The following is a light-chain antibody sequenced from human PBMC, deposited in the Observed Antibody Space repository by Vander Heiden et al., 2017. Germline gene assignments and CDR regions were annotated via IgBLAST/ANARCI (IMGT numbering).Light chain of an antibody. CDR2: WAS. CDR3: QQEDSTPYT. CDR1: PSVLYSSNNKNY. Sequence: DLVMTQAPDSLAVSLSERATIHCKSRPSVLYSSNNKNYVAWYQQKPGQPPKLLIYWASTRESGVPDRFSGSGSGTDFTLTISSLQAEDVAVYYCQQEDSTPYTFGQGTKLEIK. V-gene: IGKV4-1*01. J-gene: IGKJ2*01.